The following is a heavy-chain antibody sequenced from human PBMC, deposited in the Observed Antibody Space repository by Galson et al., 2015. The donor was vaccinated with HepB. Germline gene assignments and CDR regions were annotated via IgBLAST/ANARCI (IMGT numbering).Heavy chain of an antibody. Sequence: SLRLSCAASGFTFGLFGMHWVRQAPGKGLEWVAIIWYDGSNENYIDSVKGRFTISRDNSKNILYLQMNSLRAEDTAMYYCARAAYFDPSPHFDYWGQGTLVTVSS. V-gene: IGHV3-33*01. CDR2: IWYDGSNE. CDR3: ARAAYFDPSPHFDY. CDR1: GFTFGLFG. J-gene: IGHJ4*02. D-gene: IGHD3-9*01.